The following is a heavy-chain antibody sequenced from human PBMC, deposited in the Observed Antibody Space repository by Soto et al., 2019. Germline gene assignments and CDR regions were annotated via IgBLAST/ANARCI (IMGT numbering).Heavy chain of an antibody. CDR3: ARVVRVSSSWYETYYFDH. Sequence: GGSLRLSCAASGFTFSSYAMSWVRQAPGKGLEWVSSISGSGGSTRYADSVMGRFTISRDKAKNSLYLQMNSLRAEDTALYYCARVVRVSSSWYETYYFDHWGQGTLVTVSS. V-gene: IGHV3-23*01. CDR1: GFTFSSYA. J-gene: IGHJ4*02. CDR2: ISGSGGST. D-gene: IGHD6-13*01.